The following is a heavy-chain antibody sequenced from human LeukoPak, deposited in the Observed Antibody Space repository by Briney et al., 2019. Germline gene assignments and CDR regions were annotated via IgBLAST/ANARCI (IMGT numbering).Heavy chain of an antibody. CDR3: ARASMVRGPRGYYYMDV. CDR2: IYSGGST. CDR1: GFTVSSNY. J-gene: IGHJ6*03. Sequence: PGGSLRLSCAASGFTVSSNYMSWVRQAPGKGLGWVSVIYSGGSTYYAASVKGRFTISRDNSKNTLYLQMNSLRAEDTAVYYCARASMVRGPRGYYYMDVWGKGTTVTISS. V-gene: IGHV3-53*01. D-gene: IGHD3-10*01.